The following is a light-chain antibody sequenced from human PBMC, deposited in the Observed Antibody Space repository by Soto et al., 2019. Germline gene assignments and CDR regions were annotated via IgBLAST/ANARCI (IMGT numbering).Light chain of an antibody. CDR3: SSYTTSDTLV. V-gene: IGLV2-14*03. CDR1: SSDVGAFNY. J-gene: IGLJ3*02. Sequence: QSALTQPASVSGSPGQSITISCTGTSSDVGAFNYVSWYQQHPDKAPQLMIYDVTNRPSGVSSRFSGSKSGNTASLTISGLQAEDEADYYCSSYTTSDTLVFGGGTKLTVL. CDR2: DVT.